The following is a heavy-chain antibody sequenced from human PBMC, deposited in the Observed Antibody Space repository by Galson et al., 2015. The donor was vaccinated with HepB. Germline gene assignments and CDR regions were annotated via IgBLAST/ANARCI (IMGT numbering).Heavy chain of an antibody. V-gene: IGHV1-18*04. D-gene: IGHD3-10*01. J-gene: IGHJ1*01. Sequence: SVKVSCKASGYTFTSSGISWVRQAPGQGLEWVGWINPHNGGINYAQKFQARVTMTTVTSTSTAYMELRTLTSDDTAVYFCAGGPGFRDLTGILVCQHWGQGTLVTVSS. CDR2: INPHNGGI. CDR1: GYTFTSSG. CDR3: AGGPGFRDLTGILVCQH.